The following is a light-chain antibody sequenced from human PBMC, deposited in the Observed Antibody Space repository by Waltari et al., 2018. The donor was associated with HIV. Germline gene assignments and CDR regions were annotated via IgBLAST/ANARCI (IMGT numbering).Light chain of an antibody. CDR3: QQYNKWPPYT. J-gene: IGKJ2*01. CDR2: GAS. V-gene: IGKV3-15*01. Sequence: EIVMTQSPGALSVSLGERATLSCRASRSVTTNLAWYQQKPGQAPRLLIFGASTRATGIPARFSGSGSGTEFTLTISSLQSEDFALYYCQQYNKWPPYTFGQGTKLEIK. CDR1: RSVTTN.